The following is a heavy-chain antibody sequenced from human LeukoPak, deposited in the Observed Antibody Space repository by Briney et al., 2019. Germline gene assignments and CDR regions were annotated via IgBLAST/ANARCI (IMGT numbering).Heavy chain of an antibody. V-gene: IGHV3-33*06. CDR2: IWNDGSNK. D-gene: IGHD3-16*02. J-gene: IGHJ4*02. CDR1: RVTLSNYG. Sequence: GRSPRPSCAPSRVTLSNYGMHWGRQAPGTRLGWVVVIWNDGSNKYYADSVKGRFTNARDNSKNTLYLQMNSLRAEDTAVCDCAKGHTIPSLSAATPSVWGQETLVTVSS. CDR3: AKGHTIPSLSAATPSV.